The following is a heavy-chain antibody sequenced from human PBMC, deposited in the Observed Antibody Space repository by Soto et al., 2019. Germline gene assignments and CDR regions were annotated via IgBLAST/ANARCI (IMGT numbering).Heavy chain of an antibody. CDR3: ASLTDSSGYYQYYFDY. Sequence: QVQLQESGPGLVKPSGTLSLTCAVSGGSISSSNWWSWVRQPPGKGLEWIGEIYHSGSTNYNPSLKSRVTISVDKAKNQFSLKLSSVTAADTAVYYCASLTDSSGYYQYYFDYWGQGTLVTVSS. V-gene: IGHV4-4*02. CDR1: GGSISSSNW. CDR2: IYHSGST. J-gene: IGHJ4*02. D-gene: IGHD3-22*01.